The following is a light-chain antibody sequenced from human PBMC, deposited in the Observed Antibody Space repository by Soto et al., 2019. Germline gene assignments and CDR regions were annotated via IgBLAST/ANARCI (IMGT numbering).Light chain of an antibody. CDR1: SSNIGSHY. J-gene: IGLJ2*01. Sequence: QSVLTQPPSASGTPGQRVTISCSGSSSNIGSHYVYWYQQLPRTAPKLLIYRNNQRPSGVPDRFSGSKSGTSASLAISGLRSEDEADYYCAAWDDSLSGRGVFGGGTQLTVL. V-gene: IGLV1-47*01. CDR3: AAWDDSLSGRGV. CDR2: RNN.